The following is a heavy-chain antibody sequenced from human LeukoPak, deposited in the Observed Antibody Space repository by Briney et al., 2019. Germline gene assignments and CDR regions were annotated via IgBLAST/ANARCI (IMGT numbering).Heavy chain of an antibody. CDR2: IRYDGSNK. Sequence: GGSLRLSCTASGSTFSSYGMHWVRQAPGKGLEWVAFIRYDGSNKYYADSVKGRFTISRDNSKNTLYLQMNSLRAEDTAVYYCAKDLAAYCGGDCYFDYWGQGTLVTVSS. CDR3: AKDLAAYCGGDCYFDY. CDR1: GSTFSSYG. J-gene: IGHJ4*02. D-gene: IGHD2-21*02. V-gene: IGHV3-30*02.